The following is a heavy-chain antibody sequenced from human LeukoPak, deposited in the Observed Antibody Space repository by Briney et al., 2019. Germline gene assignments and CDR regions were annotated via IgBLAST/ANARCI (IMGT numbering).Heavy chain of an antibody. V-gene: IGHV3-23*01. CDR3: ARWNYDILTGYQDAFDI. CDR2: ISGSGGST. Sequence: GGSLRLSCAASGFTFSSYAMSWVRQAPGKGLEWVSAISGSGGSTYYADSVKSRFTISRDNSKNTLYLQMNSLRAEDTAVYYCARWNYDILTGYQDAFDIWGQGTMVTVSS. J-gene: IGHJ3*02. CDR1: GFTFSSYA. D-gene: IGHD3-9*01.